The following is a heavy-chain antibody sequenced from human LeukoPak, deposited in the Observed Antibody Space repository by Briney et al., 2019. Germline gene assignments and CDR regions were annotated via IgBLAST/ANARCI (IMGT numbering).Heavy chain of an antibody. D-gene: IGHD6-13*01. J-gene: IGHJ6*02. CDR3: ARAFSSSWTPWYYYGMDV. CDR2: ICTAGDT. V-gene: IGHV3-13*01. CDR1: GFTFSSYD. Sequence: GGSLRLSCAASGFTFSSYDMHWVRQATGKGLEWVSAICTAGDTYYPGSVKGRFTISRENAKNSLYLQMNSLRAGDTAVYYCARAFSSSWTPWYYYGMDVWGQGTTVTVSS.